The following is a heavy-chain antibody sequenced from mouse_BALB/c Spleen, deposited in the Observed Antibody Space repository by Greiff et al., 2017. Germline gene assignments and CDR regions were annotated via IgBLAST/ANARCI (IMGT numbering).Heavy chain of an antibody. CDR1: GFTFSSYA. CDR2: ISSGGSYT. D-gene: IGHD1-1*01. V-gene: IGHV5-9-4*01. J-gene: IGHJ3*01. Sequence: DVHLVESGGGLVKPGGSLKLSCAASGFTFSSYAMSWVRQSPVKRLEWVAEISSGGSYTYYPDTVTGRFTISRDNAKNTLYLEMSSLRSEDTAMYYCARDSGGYYGSNPYWGQGTLVTVSA. CDR3: ARDSGGYYGSNPY.